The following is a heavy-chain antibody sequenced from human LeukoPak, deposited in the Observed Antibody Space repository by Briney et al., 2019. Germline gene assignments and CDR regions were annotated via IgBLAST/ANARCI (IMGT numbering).Heavy chain of an antibody. J-gene: IGHJ6*03. V-gene: IGHV3-15*01. Sequence: GGSLRLSCAASGFTFSNAWMSWVRQAPGKGLEWVGRIKSKTDGGTTDYAAPVKGRFTISRDDSKNTLYLQMNSLKTEDTAVYYCTTAYGSGKKQRNYYYYYMDVWGKGTTVTISS. CDR3: TTAYGSGKKQRNYYYYYMDV. CDR2: IKSKTDGGTT. CDR1: GFTFSNAW. D-gene: IGHD3-10*01.